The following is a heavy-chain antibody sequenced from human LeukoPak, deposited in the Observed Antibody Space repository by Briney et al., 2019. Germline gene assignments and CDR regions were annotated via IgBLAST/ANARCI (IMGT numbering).Heavy chain of an antibody. CDR3: TKSGGYGLIRI. D-gene: IGHD3-22*01. V-gene: IGHV4-39*07. Sequence: SETLSLTCSVSGDSIIGYYWGWIRQPPGKGLEWIGNIYYTGNTYYNSSLKSRVTISLDTSKNQFSLKVISMTAADTAAYYCTKSGGYGLIRICGRGTMVTVSS. CDR2: IYYTGNT. J-gene: IGHJ3*02. CDR1: GDSIIGYY.